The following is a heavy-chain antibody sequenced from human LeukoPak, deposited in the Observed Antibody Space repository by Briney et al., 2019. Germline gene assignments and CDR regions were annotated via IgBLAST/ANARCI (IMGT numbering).Heavy chain of an antibody. CDR1: GGSISSYY. CDR2: IYYSGST. CDR3: ASLDSGTYRLDY. D-gene: IGHD1-26*01. Sequence: PSETLSLTCIVSGGSISSYYWSWIRQPPGKGLEWIGYIYYSGSTNYNPSLKSRVTISVDTSKNQFSLKLSSVTAADTAVYYCASLDSGTYRLDYWGQGTLVTVSS. V-gene: IGHV4-59*01. J-gene: IGHJ4*02.